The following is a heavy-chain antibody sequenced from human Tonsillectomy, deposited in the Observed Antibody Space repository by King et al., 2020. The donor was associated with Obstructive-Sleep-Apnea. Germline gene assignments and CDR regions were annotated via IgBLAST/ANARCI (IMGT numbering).Heavy chain of an antibody. CDR1: GFTFSSYA. V-gene: IGHV3-64D*06. CDR2: ISSNGGST. CDR3: VKAFRQGYSYGDYYYGMDV. J-gene: IGHJ6*04. Sequence: VQLVESGGGLVQPGGSLRLSCSASGFTFSSYAMHWVRQAPGKGLEYVSAISSNGGSTYYADSVKGRFTISRDNSKNTLYLQMSSLRAEDTAVYYCVKAFRQGYSYGDYYYGMDVWGEGTTVTVSS. D-gene: IGHD5-18*01.